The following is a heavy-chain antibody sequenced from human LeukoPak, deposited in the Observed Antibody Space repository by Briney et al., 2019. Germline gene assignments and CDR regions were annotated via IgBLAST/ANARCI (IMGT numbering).Heavy chain of an antibody. V-gene: IGHV4-39*07. D-gene: IGHD6-6*01. J-gene: IGHJ4*02. CDR2: INHSGST. Sequence: SETLSLTCTVSGGSISSSGYYWGWIRQPPGKGLEWIGEINHSGSTNYNPSLKSRVTISVDTSKNQFSLKLSSVTAADTAVYYCARGRFGVRGVYSSHFDYWGQGTLVTVSS. CDR1: GGSISSSGYY. CDR3: ARGRFGVRGVYSSHFDY.